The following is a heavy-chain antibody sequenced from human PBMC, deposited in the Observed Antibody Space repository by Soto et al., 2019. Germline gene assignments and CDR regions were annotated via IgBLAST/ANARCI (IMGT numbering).Heavy chain of an antibody. D-gene: IGHD2-2*01. CDR2: IYYSGST. Sequence: SETLSLTCTVSGGSISSYYWSWIRQPPGKGLECIGYIYYSGSTNYNPSLKSRVTISVDTSKNQFSLKLSSVTAADTAVYYCAREWAEDIVVVPPAGGNWFDPWGQGTLVTVSS. V-gene: IGHV4-59*01. J-gene: IGHJ5*02. CDR3: AREWAEDIVVVPPAGGNWFDP. CDR1: GGSISSYY.